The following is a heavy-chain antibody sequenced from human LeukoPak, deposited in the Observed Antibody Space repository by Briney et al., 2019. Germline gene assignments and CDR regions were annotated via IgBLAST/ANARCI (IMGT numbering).Heavy chain of an antibody. CDR1: GGTFSSYA. CDR2: IIPIFGTA. D-gene: IGHD6-19*01. Sequence: VKVSCKASGGTFSSYAISWVRQAPGQGLEWMGGIIPIFGTANYAQKFQGRVTTTADESTSTAYMELSSLRSEDTAVYYCARDRDSSGWYGGDYWGQGTLVTVSS. CDR3: ARDRDSSGWYGGDY. J-gene: IGHJ4*02. V-gene: IGHV1-69*13.